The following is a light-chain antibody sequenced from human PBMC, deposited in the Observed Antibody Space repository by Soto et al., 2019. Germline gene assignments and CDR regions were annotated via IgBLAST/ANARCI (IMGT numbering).Light chain of an antibody. CDR1: QSVSNNY. V-gene: IGKV3-20*01. CDR3: QQYVSSGT. J-gene: IGKJ1*01. Sequence: EIVMTQSPGTLSLSPGDRGTLSCRASQSVSNNYLAWYQQKPGQAPRLLIYGASNRATGIPDRFSGSGSGTDCTLTISRLEPEDFAGYYCQQYVSSGTFGQGTKWIS. CDR2: GAS.